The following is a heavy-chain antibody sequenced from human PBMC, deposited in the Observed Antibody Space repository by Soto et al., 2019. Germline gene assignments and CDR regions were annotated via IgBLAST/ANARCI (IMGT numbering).Heavy chain of an antibody. CDR2: IGAYNGNT. Sequence: ASVKVSCKASGYTFTSYGISWVRQAPGQGLEWMGWIGAYNGNTNYAQKLQGRVTMTTDTSTSTAYMELRSLRSDDTAVYYCARLSLSYDFWSGYKALGHYYYYYAMDVWGQGTAVTVSS. CDR3: ARLSLSYDFWSGYKALGHYYYYYAMDV. J-gene: IGHJ6*02. D-gene: IGHD3-3*01. V-gene: IGHV1-18*04. CDR1: GYTFTSYG.